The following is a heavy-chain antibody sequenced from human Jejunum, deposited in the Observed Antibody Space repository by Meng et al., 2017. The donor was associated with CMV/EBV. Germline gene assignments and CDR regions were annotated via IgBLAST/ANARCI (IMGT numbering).Heavy chain of an antibody. J-gene: IGHJ4*02. V-gene: IGHV4-61*01. CDR2: IYYTGGS. CDR3: ARSTTGPGDY. Sequence: CTVSGGSVTSGNYYWDWLRQPPGEGMEWIGWIYYTGGSSYNPSLKSRATITLDTSKNQFSLKVTSVTAADTAVYYCARSTTGPGDYWGQGTLVTVSS. CDR1: GGSVTSGNYY. D-gene: IGHD1-1*01.